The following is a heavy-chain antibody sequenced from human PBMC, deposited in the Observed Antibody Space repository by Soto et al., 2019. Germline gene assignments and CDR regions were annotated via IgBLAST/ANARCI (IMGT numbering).Heavy chain of an antibody. CDR3: ASSAVAGSDALDI. D-gene: IGHD6-19*01. V-gene: IGHV3-11*01. Sequence: PGGSLRLSCAASGFTFSYYYMSWIRQAPGKGLEWVSYISSSGSTIYYADPVKGRFTISRDNAKNSLYLQMNSLRAEDTAVYYCASSAVAGSDALDIWGQGTMVTVSS. J-gene: IGHJ3*02. CDR1: GFTFSYYY. CDR2: ISSSGSTI.